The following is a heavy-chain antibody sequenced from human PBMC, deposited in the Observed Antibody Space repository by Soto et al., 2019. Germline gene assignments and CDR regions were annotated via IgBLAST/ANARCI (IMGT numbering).Heavy chain of an antibody. D-gene: IGHD6-13*01. J-gene: IGHJ4*02. Sequence: EVQLVESGGGLVKPGGSLRLSCAASGFTFSSYSMNWVRQAPGKGLEWVSSISSSSSYIYYADSVKGRFTISRDNAKNSLYLQMNSLRAEDTAVYYCARDLTGGIAAAGINYWGQGTLVTVSS. CDR3: ARDLTGGIAAAGINY. V-gene: IGHV3-21*01. CDR2: ISSSSSYI. CDR1: GFTFSSYS.